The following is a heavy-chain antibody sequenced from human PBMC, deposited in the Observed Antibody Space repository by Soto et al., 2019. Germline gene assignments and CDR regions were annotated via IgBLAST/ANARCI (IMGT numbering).Heavy chain of an antibody. V-gene: IGHV1-69*13. CDR2: IIPIFGTA. D-gene: IGHD3-9*01. J-gene: IGHJ4*02. CDR1: GGTFSSYA. CDR3: ARGIRYFDWFPPFDY. Sequence: ASVKVSCKASGGTFSSYAISWVRQAPGQGLEWMGGIIPIFGTANYAQKFQGRVTITADESTSTACMELSSLRSEDTAVYYCARGIRYFDWFPPFDYWGQGTLVTVSS.